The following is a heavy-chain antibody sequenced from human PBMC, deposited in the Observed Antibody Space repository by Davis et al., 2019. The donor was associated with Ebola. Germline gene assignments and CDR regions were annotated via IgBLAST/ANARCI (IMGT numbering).Heavy chain of an antibody. J-gene: IGHJ6*02. V-gene: IGHV4-61*08. CDR3: ARGLALVRGAHYGLDV. CDR2: IYYSGST. CDR1: GGSISSGGYY. D-gene: IGHD3-10*01. Sequence: MPSETLSLTCTVSGGSISSGGYYWSWIRQPPGKGLEWIGYIYYSGSTNYNPSLKSRVTISVDTSKNQVSLRLSSVTAADTAVYYCARGLALVRGAHYGLDVWGQGTTVTVSS.